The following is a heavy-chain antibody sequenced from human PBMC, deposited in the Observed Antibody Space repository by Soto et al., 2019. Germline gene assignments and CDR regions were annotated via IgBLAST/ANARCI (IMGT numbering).Heavy chain of an antibody. CDR2: ISGSGGST. J-gene: IGHJ6*02. V-gene: IGHV3-23*01. CDR1: GFTFSSYA. D-gene: IGHD4-17*01. Sequence: GGSLRLSCAASGFTFSSYAMSWVRQAPGKGLEWVSAISGSGGSTYYADSVKGRFTISRDNSKNTLYLQMNSLRAEDTAVYYCAFVRHDYGDHTSLVGYYYGMDVWGQGTTVTVSS. CDR3: AFVRHDYGDHTSLVGYYYGMDV.